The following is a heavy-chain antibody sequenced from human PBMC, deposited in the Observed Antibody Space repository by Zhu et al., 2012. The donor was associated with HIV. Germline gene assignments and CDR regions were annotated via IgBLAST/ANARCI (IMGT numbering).Heavy chain of an antibody. Sequence: QVQLQESGPGLVKPSQTLSLTCTVSGGSISSGDYYWSWIRQPPGKGLEWIGYVYYGGSTYYNPSLKSRVTISVDTSKNQFSLKLSSVTAADTAVYYCARGHGGGLGGDYWGQGTLVTVSS. D-gene: IGHD6-19*01. J-gene: IGHJ4*02. CDR3: ARGHGGGLGGDY. CDR1: GGSISSGDYY. V-gene: IGHV4-30-4*08. CDR2: VYYGGST.